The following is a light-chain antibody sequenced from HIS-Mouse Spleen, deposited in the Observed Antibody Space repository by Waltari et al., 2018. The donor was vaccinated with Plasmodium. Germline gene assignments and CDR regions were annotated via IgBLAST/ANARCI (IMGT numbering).Light chain of an antibody. CDR1: SSDVGSYNL. CDR2: EGS. J-gene: IGLJ1*01. V-gene: IGLV2-23*01. Sequence: QSALTQPASVSGSPGQSITISCTGTSSDVGSYNLVSWYHQPPGKAPKLMIYEGSKRPPWVSNRFSGSKSGNTASLTIPGLQAEDEADYYCCSYAGSSTYVFGTGTKVTVL. CDR3: CSYAGSSTYV.